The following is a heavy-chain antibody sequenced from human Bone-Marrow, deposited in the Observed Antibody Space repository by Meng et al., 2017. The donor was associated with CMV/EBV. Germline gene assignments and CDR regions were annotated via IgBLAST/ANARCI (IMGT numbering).Heavy chain of an antibody. CDR2: IYYSGST. D-gene: IGHD3-3*01. CDR3: ARVTIFGAIY. CDR1: GGSFSGYY. J-gene: IGHJ4*02. Sequence: SETLSLTCAVYGGSFSGYYWSWIRQPPGKGLEWIGSIYYSGSTYYNPSLKSRVTISVDTSKNQFSLKLSSVTAADTAVYYCARVTIFGAIYWGQGTLVTVSS. V-gene: IGHV4-34*01.